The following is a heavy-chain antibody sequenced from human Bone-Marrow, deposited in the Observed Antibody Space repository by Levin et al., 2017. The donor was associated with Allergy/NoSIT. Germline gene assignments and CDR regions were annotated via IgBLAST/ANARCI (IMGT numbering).Heavy chain of an antibody. V-gene: IGHV3-49*03. Sequence: GGSLRLSCTASGFTFGDYAMSWFRQAPGKGLEWVGFIRSKAYGGTTEYAASVKGRFTISRDDSKSIAYLQMNSLKTEDTAVYYCTRVDFDWLLLLWGQGTLVTVSS. D-gene: IGHD3-9*01. CDR2: IRSKAYGGTT. J-gene: IGHJ4*02. CDR1: GFTFGDYA. CDR3: TRVDFDWLLLL.